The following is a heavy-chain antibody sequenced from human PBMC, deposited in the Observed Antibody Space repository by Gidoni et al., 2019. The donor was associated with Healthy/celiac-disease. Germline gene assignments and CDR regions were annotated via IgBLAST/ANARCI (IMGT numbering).Heavy chain of an antibody. V-gene: IGHV2-26*01. J-gene: IGHJ5*02. Sequence: QVTLKESGPVLVKPTETLTLTCTVSGFSLSNARMGLSWNRQPPGKALEWLAHLFSNDEKSYSPSLKSRITTAKKTSKSQVVLTMTNRDPVNKATYCGARIRGHYYGSPHWFDPWGQGTLVTVSS. CDR2: LFSNDEK. D-gene: IGHD3-10*01. CDR3: ARIRGHYYGSPHWFDP. CDR1: GFSLSNARMG.